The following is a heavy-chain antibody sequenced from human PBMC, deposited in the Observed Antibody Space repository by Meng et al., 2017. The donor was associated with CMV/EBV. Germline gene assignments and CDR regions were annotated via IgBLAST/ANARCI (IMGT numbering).Heavy chain of an antibody. D-gene: IGHD5-12*01. V-gene: IGHV1-2*02. CDR1: GYTFTGYY. Sequence: ASVKVSCKASGYTFTGYYMHWVRQAPGQGLEWMGWINPSSGGTNYAQKFQGRVTMTRDTSISTAYMELSRLRSDDPAVYYCARDEGGYSAETRYDYWGQGTLVTVSS. CDR2: INPSSGGT. J-gene: IGHJ4*02. CDR3: ARDEGGYSAETRYDY.